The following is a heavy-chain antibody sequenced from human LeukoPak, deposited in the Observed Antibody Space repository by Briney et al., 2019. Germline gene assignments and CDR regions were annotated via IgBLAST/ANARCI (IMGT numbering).Heavy chain of an antibody. CDR1: GFTFSSYA. D-gene: IGHD6-19*01. J-gene: IGHJ4*02. V-gene: IGHV3-23*01. CDR2: ISGSGGST. CDR3: VPDGVAVAGSGFDY. Sequence: GGSLRLSCAASGFTFSSYAMSWVRQAPGKGLEWVSAISGSGGSTYYADSVKGRFTISRDNAKNSLYLQMNSLRAEDTAVYYCVPDGVAVAGSGFDYWGQGTLVTVSS.